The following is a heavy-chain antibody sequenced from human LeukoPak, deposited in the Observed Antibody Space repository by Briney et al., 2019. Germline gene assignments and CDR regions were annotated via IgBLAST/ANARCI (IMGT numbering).Heavy chain of an antibody. CDR3: ARVGDYGDHFDY. J-gene: IGHJ4*02. V-gene: IGHV3-13*01. Sequence: GGSLRLSCAASGFTFSSYDMHWVRQATGKGLEWVSAIGTAGDTYYPGSVKGRFTISRENAKNSLYLQMNSLRAGDTAVYYCARVGDYGDHFDYWGQGTLVTVSS. CDR1: GFTFSSYD. D-gene: IGHD4-17*01. CDR2: IGTAGDT.